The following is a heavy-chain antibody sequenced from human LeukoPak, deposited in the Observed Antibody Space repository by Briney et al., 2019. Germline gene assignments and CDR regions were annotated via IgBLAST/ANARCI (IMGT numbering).Heavy chain of an antibody. J-gene: IGHJ2*01. Sequence: AGGSLRLSCAASGFTVSSNYMSWVRQAPGKGLEWVSLIYSGGSTYYADSVKDRFTISRDNSKNSLYLQMNSLRAEDTAVYFCASPSAIAAAGTDWYFDLWGRGTLVTVSS. CDR1: GFTVSSNY. D-gene: IGHD6-13*01. CDR3: ASPSAIAAAGTDWYFDL. CDR2: IYSGGST. V-gene: IGHV3-66*01.